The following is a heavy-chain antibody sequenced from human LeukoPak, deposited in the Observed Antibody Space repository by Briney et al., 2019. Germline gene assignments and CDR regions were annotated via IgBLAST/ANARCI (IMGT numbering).Heavy chain of an antibody. Sequence: PSETLSLTCTVSGGSISSYYWSWIRHPPGKGLEWIGYIYYSGSTNYNPSLKSRVTISVDTSKNQFSLKLSSVTAADTAVYYCARETVGGAFDIWGQGTMVTVSS. CDR1: GGSISSYY. J-gene: IGHJ3*02. D-gene: IGHD1-26*01. CDR2: IYYSGST. V-gene: IGHV4-59*01. CDR3: ARETVGGAFDI.